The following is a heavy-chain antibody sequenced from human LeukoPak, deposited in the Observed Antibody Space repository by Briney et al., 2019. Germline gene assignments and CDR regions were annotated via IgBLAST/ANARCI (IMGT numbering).Heavy chain of an antibody. CDR2: IYYSGRT. Sequence: PSETLSLTSTVSGGSISSSTYYWGWIRQPPGKGLEGIGRIYYSGRTYYNTSLKSRFTISVDTSNNQFSLILSSVTATDTAIYYCARVRSVSNWLDPWGQGTLVTVSS. D-gene: IGHD6-19*01. J-gene: IGHJ5*02. CDR3: ARVRSVSNWLDP. V-gene: IGHV4-39*01. CDR1: GGSISSSTYY.